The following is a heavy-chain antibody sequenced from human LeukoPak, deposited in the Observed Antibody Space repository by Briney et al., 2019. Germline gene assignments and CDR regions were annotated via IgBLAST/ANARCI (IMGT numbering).Heavy chain of an antibody. J-gene: IGHJ5*02. CDR1: GGTFSSYA. V-gene: IGHV1-69*13. CDR2: IIPIFGTA. Sequence: SVKVSCKASGGTFSSYAISWVRQAPGQGLEWMGGIIPIFGTANCAQRFQGRVTITADESTSTAYMELSSLRSEDTAVYYCARSSMIGGDWFDPWGQGTLVTVSS. D-gene: IGHD3-22*01. CDR3: ARSSMIGGDWFDP.